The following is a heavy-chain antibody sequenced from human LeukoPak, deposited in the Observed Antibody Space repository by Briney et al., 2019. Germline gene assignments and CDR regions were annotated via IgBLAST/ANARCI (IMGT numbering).Heavy chain of an antibody. CDR1: GYTFTSYG. CDR3: AREGDYCSGGRCFSSNGMDV. V-gene: IGHV1-18*01. D-gene: IGHD2-15*01. J-gene: IGHJ6*02. Sequence: ASVKVSCKASGYTFTSYGISWVRQAPGQGLEWMGWTSAYNGNTNYAQKLQGRVTMTTDTSTSTVYMDLRSLRSDDTAVYYCAREGDYCSGGRCFSSNGMDVWGQGTSVTVSS. CDR2: TSAYNGNT.